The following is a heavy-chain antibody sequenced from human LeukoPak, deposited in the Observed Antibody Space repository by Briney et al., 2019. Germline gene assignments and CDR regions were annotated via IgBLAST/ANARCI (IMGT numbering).Heavy chain of an antibody. CDR2: IYYTGSS. D-gene: IGHD5-24*01. V-gene: IGHV4-39*07. CDR3: AREGRYRYGYNEYHSYMDI. CDR1: GGSIRSSDDY. Sequence: SETLSLTCSVSGGSIRSSDDYWGFVRQTPGKGLEWMGSIYYTGSSHYNPSLKSRATISVDTSKNQFSLKLSSVTAAETAVYYCAREGRYRYGYNEYHSYMDIWGKGTTVTVSS. J-gene: IGHJ6*03.